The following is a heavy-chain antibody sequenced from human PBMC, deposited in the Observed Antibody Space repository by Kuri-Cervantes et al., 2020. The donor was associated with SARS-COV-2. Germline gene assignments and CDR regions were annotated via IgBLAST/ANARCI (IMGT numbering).Heavy chain of an antibody. CDR1: GFTFSSYA. J-gene: IGHJ6*02. CDR3: ARDLRQQLAYGMDV. V-gene: IGHV3-30-3*01. D-gene: IGHD6-13*01. CDR2: ISYDGSNK. Sequence: LSLTCAASGFTFSSYAMHWVRQAPGKGLEWVAVISYDGSNKYYADSVKGRFTISRDNSKNTLYLQMNSLRAEDTAVHYCARDLRQQLAYGMDVWGQGTTVTVSS.